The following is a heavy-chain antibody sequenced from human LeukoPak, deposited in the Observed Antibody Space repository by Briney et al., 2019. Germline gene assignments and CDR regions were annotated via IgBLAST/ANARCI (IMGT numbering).Heavy chain of an antibody. Sequence: SETLSLTCTVSGGSINSGSYYWSWIRQPAGKGLEWVGHIYTSGSTNYNPSLESRVTISVDTSKNQFSLKLNSVTASDTAVYYCARTFSSRFDYWGQGTLVTVSS. J-gene: IGHJ4*02. CDR2: IYTSGST. V-gene: IGHV4-61*09. CDR1: GGSINSGSYY. CDR3: ARTFSSRFDY.